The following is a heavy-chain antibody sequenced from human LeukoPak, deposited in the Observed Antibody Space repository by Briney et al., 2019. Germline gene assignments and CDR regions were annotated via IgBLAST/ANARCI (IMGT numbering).Heavy chain of an antibody. J-gene: IGHJ4*02. D-gene: IGHD3-10*01. V-gene: IGHV4-61*02. Sequence: PSQTLSLTCTVSGGSISSGSYYWSWIRQPAGKGLEWIGRIYTSGSTNYNPSLKSRVTISVDTSKNQFSLKLSSVTAADTAVYYCAREPIRGAIEDYWGQGTLVTVSS. CDR2: IYTSGST. CDR1: GGSISSGSYY. CDR3: AREPIRGAIEDY.